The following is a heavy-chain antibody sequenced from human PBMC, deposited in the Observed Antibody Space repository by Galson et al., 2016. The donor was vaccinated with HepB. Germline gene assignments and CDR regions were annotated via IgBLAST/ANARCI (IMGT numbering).Heavy chain of an antibody. Sequence: SLRLSCAASGFTFRTYAMHWVRQAPGKGLEWVAVISHDGRDKKYADSVKGRFTISRDNPNTLYLQMSSLRAEDTAVYYCVRDHSSGWYEGYFDYWGQGTLVTVSS. J-gene: IGHJ4*02. D-gene: IGHD6-19*01. V-gene: IGHV3-30*04. CDR1: GFTFRTYA. CDR2: ISHDGRDK. CDR3: VRDHSSGWYEGYFDY.